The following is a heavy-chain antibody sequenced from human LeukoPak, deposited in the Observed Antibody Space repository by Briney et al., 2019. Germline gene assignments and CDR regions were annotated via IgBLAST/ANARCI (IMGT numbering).Heavy chain of an antibody. Sequence: PSETLSLTCTVSGGSISRSSYYWGWLRQPPGKGLEWIGSIYYSGSTYYNPSLKSRVTISVDTSKNQFSLKLSSVTAADTAVYYCARRLYDSSGYYGIDYWGQGTLVTVSS. CDR1: GGSISRSSYY. CDR3: ARRLYDSSGYYGIDY. CDR2: IYYSGST. J-gene: IGHJ4*02. V-gene: IGHV4-39*01. D-gene: IGHD3-22*01.